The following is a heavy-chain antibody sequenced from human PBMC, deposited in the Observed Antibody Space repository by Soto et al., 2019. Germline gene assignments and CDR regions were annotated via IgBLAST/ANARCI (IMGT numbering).Heavy chain of an antibody. CDR1: NGNITSPSRY. CDR3: TRGLATCSGGTCYVDS. J-gene: IGHJ4*02. CDR2: IFYSGAA. D-gene: IGHD2-15*01. Sequence: SVTKSLTCTVANGNITSPSRYWGWIHHSPGKALEWIGSIFYSGAAYYNPSLKSRVTISVDTSRNQFSLRLRSVTAADTAVYFCTRGLATCSGGTCYVDSWGRGTLVTVSS. V-gene: IGHV4-39*01.